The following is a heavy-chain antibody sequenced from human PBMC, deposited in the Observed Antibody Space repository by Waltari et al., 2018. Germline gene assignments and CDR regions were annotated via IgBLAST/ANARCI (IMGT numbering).Heavy chain of an antibody. J-gene: IGHJ4*02. CDR1: GFTFSSYA. CDR2: ISYDGSNK. Sequence: QVQLVESGGGVVQPGRSLRLSCAASGFTFSSYAMHWVRQAPGKGLEWVAVISYDGSNKYYADSVKGRFTISRDNSKNTLYLQMNSLRAEDTAVYYCARDFITGTTLGKIDYWGQGTLVTVSS. CDR3: ARDFITGTTLGKIDY. D-gene: IGHD1-7*01. V-gene: IGHV3-30-3*01.